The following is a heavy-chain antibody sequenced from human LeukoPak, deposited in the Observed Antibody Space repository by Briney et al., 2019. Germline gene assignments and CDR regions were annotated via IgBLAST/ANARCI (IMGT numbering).Heavy chain of an antibody. CDR3: ARDQFLGVITPYNWFDP. V-gene: IGHV4-59*02. D-gene: IGHD3-3*01. Sequence: SETLSLTCTVSGGSVSSYYWSWIRQPPGKRLEWIGYIHYSGSTNYNPSLKSRVTISLDTSKNRFSLKLSSVTGADTAIYYCARDQFLGVITPYNWFDPWGQGTLVTVSS. J-gene: IGHJ5*02. CDR1: GGSVSSYY. CDR2: IHYSGST.